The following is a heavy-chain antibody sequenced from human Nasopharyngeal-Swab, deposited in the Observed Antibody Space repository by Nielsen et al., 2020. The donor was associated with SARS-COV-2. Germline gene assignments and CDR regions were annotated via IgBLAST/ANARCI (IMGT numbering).Heavy chain of an antibody. D-gene: IGHD2-2*01. Sequence: GGSLRLSCAASGFTIRSYDVHWVRQTTGEGLEWVSVIASSGATSYLDSVKGRFTVSRDNVKNSVYLQMNSLRARDTAVYYCAREQLCIRGTRCLDAFDIWGQGTMVTVSS. J-gene: IGHJ3*02. CDR1: GFTIRSYD. V-gene: IGHV3-13*01. CDR3: AREQLCIRGTRCLDAFDI. CDR2: IASSGAT.